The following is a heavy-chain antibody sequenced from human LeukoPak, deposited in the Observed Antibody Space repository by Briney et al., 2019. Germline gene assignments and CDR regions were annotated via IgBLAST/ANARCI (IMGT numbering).Heavy chain of an antibody. V-gene: IGHV4-39*07. CDR3: ARGRVSSSTWYSTYYYYFYRDV. J-gene: IGHJ6*03. D-gene: IGHD6-13*01. Sequence: SETLSLTCTVSGGSISSSSYYWGWIRQPPGKGLEWIGSMYYSGSTYYNPSLKSRVTISVDTSKNQFSLKLSSVTAADTAVYFCARGRVSSSTWYSTYYYYFYRDVWGKGTTVTVSS. CDR2: MYYSGST. CDR1: GGSISSSSYY.